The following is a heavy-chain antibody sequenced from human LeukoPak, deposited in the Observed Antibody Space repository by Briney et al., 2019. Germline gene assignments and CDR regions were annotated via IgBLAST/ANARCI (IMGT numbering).Heavy chain of an antibody. J-gene: IGHJ4*02. Sequence: ASVKVSCKASGGTFSSYDINWVRQATGQGLEWMGWMNPNSGNTGYAQKFQGRVTMTRNTSISTAYMELSSLRSEDTAVYYCARRRDARLLWFGELSHDFDYWGQGTLVTVSS. CDR1: GGTFSSYD. CDR3: ARRRDARLLWFGELSHDFDY. V-gene: IGHV1-8*01. D-gene: IGHD3-10*01. CDR2: MNPNSGNT.